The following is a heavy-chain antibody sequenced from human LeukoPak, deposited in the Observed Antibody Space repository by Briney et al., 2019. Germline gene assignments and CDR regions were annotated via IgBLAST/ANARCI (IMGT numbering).Heavy chain of an antibody. CDR2: IYSSGTT. V-gene: IGHV4-59*01. CDR3: ARDWKVGAFDI. Sequence: EASETLSLTCTVSGGSISDYYWSWIRQPPGKGLEWIGYIYSSGTTNYNPSLRSRVAISVDTSKNQLSLKLNSVTAADTAVYYCARDWKVGAFDIWGQGTMVTVSS. J-gene: IGHJ3*02. CDR1: GGSISDYY. D-gene: IGHD1-26*01.